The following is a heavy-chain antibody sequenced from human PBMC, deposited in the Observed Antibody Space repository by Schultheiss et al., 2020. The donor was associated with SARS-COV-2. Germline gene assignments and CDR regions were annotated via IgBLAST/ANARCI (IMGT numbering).Heavy chain of an antibody. D-gene: IGHD6-13*01. CDR1: GFTVSSNY. CDR2: IYSGGST. V-gene: IGHV3-66*01. J-gene: IGHJ4*02. Sequence: GESLKISCAASGFTVSSNYMSWVRQAPGKGLEWVSVIYSGGSTYYADSVKGRFTISRDNSKNTLYLQMNSLRAEDTAVYYCARDPLYSRGWGQGTLVTVSS. CDR3: ARDPLYSRG.